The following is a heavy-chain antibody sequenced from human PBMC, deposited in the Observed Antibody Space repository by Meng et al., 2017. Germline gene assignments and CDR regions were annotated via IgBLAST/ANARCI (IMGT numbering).Heavy chain of an antibody. CDR2: TYYRSKWYN. D-gene: IGHD6-19*01. J-gene: IGHJ4*02. CDR1: GDRVSSNSAA. V-gene: IGHV6-1*01. Sequence: QGQPPQAGPGMVKPPQTLSLTCAISGDRVSSNSAAWNWIRQSPSRGLEWLGRTYYRSKWYNDYAVSVKSRITINPDTSKNQFSLQLNSVTPEDTAVYYCARDRSGWYSGRGPFDYWGQGTLVTVSS. CDR3: ARDRSGWYSGRGPFDY.